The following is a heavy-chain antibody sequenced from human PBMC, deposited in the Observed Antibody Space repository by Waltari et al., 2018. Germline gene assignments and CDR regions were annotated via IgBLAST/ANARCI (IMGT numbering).Heavy chain of an antibody. D-gene: IGHD1-1*01. V-gene: IGHV1-69*02. CDR2: IIPFLGIS. CDR3: ARSGEMKGTVDY. J-gene: IGHJ4*02. CDR1: GGTFSTYT. Sequence: HVQLEQSGAEVKKPGSSVKVSCKASGGTFSTYTVTWVRQAPGQGLEWMGSIIPFLGISKYAQSLQARLTITVDQSTNTGYMELNNLRPEDTGVCYCARSGEMKGTVDYWGQGTLVTVSS.